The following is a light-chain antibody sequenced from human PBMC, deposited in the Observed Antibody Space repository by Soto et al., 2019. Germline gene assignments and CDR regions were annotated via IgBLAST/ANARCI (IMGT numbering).Light chain of an antibody. V-gene: IGLV1-40*01. CDR1: SSNIGAGYD. Sequence: QSVLTQPPSVSGAPGQRVTISCTGSSSNIGAGYDVHWYQQLPGTAPKLLIYGNSNRPSGVPDRFSGSKSGTSASLAITGLKAEDEADYYCQSYDSSLSGQGVFGTGTKLTVL. J-gene: IGLJ1*01. CDR3: QSYDSSLSGQGV. CDR2: GNS.